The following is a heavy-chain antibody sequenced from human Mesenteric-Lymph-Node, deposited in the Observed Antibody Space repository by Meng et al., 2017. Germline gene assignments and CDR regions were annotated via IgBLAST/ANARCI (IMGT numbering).Heavy chain of an antibody. D-gene: IGHD4-17*01. CDR2: INHSGST. CDR3: ARRYGASAYNWFDP. Sequence: QVQLEEAGPGLVKPSDTLSLTCAVSGGSFSGYYWSWIRQPPGKGLEWIGEINHSGSTNYNPSLKSRVTISVDTSKNQFSLKLSSVTAADTAVYYCARRYGASAYNWFDPWGQGTLVTVSS. CDR1: GGSFSGYY. V-gene: IGHV4-34*01. J-gene: IGHJ5*02.